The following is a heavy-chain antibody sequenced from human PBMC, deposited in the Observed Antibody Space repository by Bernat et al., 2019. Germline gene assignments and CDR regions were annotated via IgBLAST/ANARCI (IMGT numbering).Heavy chain of an antibody. J-gene: IGHJ6*03. V-gene: IGHV3-7*03. CDR3: AREYYYGSGGAQFYYYYYMDV. Sequence: EVQLVESGGGLVQPGGSLRLSCAASGFTFSSYWMSWVRQAPGKGLEWVANIKQDGSEKYYVESVKGRFTITRDNAKNSLYLQMNSLRAEDTAVYYCAREYYYGSGGAQFYYYYYMDVWGKGTTVTVSS. D-gene: IGHD3-10*01. CDR2: IKQDGSEK. CDR1: GFTFSSYW.